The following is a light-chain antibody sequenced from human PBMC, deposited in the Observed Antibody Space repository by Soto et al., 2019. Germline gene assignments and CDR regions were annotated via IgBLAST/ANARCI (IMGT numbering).Light chain of an antibody. V-gene: IGLV2-14*01. CDR3: SSYTGSHTWV. J-gene: IGLJ2*01. Sequence: QSALTQPPSVSGSPGQSITISCTGSRSNVGGYNYFSWYQQHPGKAPHVFIYDVSNRPSGVTNRFSCSKAGNTASLTISGRQAEDEADYECSSYTGSHTWVFGGGTKLTVL. CDR2: DVS. CDR1: RSNVGGYNY.